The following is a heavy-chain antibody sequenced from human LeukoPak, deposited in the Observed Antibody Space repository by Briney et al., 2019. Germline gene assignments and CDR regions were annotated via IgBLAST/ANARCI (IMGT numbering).Heavy chain of an antibody. CDR2: IIPILGIA. V-gene: IGHV1-69*04. CDR1: GGTFSSYA. D-gene: IGHD3-22*01. Sequence: GASVKVSCKASGGTFSSYAISWVRQAPGQGLEWMGRIIPILGIANYAQKFQGRVTITADKSTSTAYMELSSLRSEDTAVYYCASTLHSSGYPADYWGQGTLVTVSS. CDR3: ASTLHSSGYPADY. J-gene: IGHJ4*02.